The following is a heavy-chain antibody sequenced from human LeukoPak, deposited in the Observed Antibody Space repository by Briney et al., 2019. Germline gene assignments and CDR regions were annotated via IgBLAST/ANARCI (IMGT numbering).Heavy chain of an antibody. Sequence: SQTLSLTCTVSGGSITNNNFYWSCIRQPPGKGREWIGYIYYSGSTYYNPSLKSRITISVDMSKNQFSLKLTSVTAADTAVYYCARRRTGDYFDYWGQGTLVTVSS. D-gene: IGHD3/OR15-3a*01. CDR2: IYYSGST. CDR1: GGSITNNNFY. CDR3: ARRRTGDYFDY. J-gene: IGHJ4*02. V-gene: IGHV4-30-4*01.